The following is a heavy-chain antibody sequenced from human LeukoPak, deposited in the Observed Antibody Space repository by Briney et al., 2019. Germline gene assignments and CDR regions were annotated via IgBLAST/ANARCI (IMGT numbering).Heavy chain of an antibody. V-gene: IGHV1-2*02. CDR2: IYPNNGGT. Sequence: ASVKVSRKASGYTFTDYHLYWVRQAPGQGLEWMGWIYPNNGGTNYAQEFQGRVTMTRDTSISTAYMELSRLRSDDTAVYYCARDGDSVMVEFDYWGQGTLVTVSS. CDR3: ARDGDSVMVEFDY. CDR1: GYTFTDYH. J-gene: IGHJ4*02. D-gene: IGHD5-18*01.